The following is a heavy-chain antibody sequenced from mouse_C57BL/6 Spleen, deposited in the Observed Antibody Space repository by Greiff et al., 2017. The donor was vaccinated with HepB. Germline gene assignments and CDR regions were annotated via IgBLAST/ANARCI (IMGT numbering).Heavy chain of an antibody. CDR1: GYSFTGYF. CDR2: INPYNGDT. Sequence: VQLQQSRPEPVKPGDSVKISCKASGYSFTGYFMNWVMQSHGKSLEWIGRINPYNGDTFYNQKFKGKATLTVDKSSSTAHMELRSLTSEDSAVYYSARSFGDYSRYAMDYWGQGTSVTVSS. J-gene: IGHJ4*01. CDR3: ARSFGDYSRYAMDY. D-gene: IGHD2-12*01. V-gene: IGHV1-20*01.